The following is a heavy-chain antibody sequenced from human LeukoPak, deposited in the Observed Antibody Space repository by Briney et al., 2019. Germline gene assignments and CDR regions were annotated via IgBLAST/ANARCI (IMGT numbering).Heavy chain of an antibody. Sequence: PGGSLRLSCAASGFTFSSYAMSWVRQAPGKGLEWVSSISGSGVSTFYADSVKGRFTISRDNSKNTLYLQMHSLRGEDTAMYYCAKTAGVNFFDYWGQGTLVTVSS. CDR2: ISGSGVST. D-gene: IGHD5-24*01. CDR3: AKTAGVNFFDY. CDR1: GFTFSSYA. V-gene: IGHV3-23*01. J-gene: IGHJ4*02.